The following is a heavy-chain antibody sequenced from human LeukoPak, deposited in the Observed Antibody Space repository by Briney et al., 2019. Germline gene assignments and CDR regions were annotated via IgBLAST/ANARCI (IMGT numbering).Heavy chain of an antibody. CDR3: ARRLPGYYYYMDV. D-gene: IGHD3-22*01. CDR1: GGSISSSSYY. CDR2: IYYRGST. V-gene: IGHV4-61*05. Sequence: SETLSLTCTVSGGSISSSSYYWGWIRQPPGKGLEWIGYIYYRGSTTYNSSLKSRVTILVDTSKNQFSLRLSSVTAADTAVYYCARRLPGYYYYMDVWGQGTTVTVSS. J-gene: IGHJ6*02.